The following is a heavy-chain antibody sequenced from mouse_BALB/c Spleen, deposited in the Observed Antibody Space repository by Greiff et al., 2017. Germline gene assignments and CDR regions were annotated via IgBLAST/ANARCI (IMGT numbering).Heavy chain of an antibody. CDR3: ARFHYYGSGYDAMDY. CDR2: ISCYNGAT. D-gene: IGHD1-1*01. CDR1: GYSFTGYY. J-gene: IGHJ4*01. Sequence: LVKTGASVKISCKASGYSFTGYYMHWVKQSHGKSLEWIGYISCYNGATSYNQKFKGKATFTVDTSSSTAYMQFNSLTSEDSAVYYCARFHYYGSGYDAMDYWGQGTSVTVSS. V-gene: IGHV1S34*01.